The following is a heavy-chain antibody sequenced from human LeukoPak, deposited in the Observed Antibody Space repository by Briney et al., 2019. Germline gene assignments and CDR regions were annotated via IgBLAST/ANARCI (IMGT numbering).Heavy chain of an antibody. V-gene: IGHV3-23*01. CDR2: ISGSGSDGST. CDR3: AKVGDILTGYPYYFDY. Sequence: GGSLRLSCAASGFTFSSSAMSWVRQAPGKGLEWVSNISGSGSDGSTYYADSAKGRFTISRDNSKNTLYLQMNSLRAEDTAVYYCAKVGDILTGYPYYFDYWGQGTLVTVSS. D-gene: IGHD3-9*01. CDR1: GFTFSSSA. J-gene: IGHJ4*02.